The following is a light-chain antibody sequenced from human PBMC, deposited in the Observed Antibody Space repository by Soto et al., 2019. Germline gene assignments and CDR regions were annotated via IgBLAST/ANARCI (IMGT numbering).Light chain of an antibody. CDR2: DDN. CDR1: SYNIGGNS. V-gene: IGLV1-51*01. CDR3: GSWDSSLSAYV. J-gene: IGLJ1*01. Sequence: QSVMTQPPSVSAAPGQKGTISCSGSSYNIGGNSVSWYQQLPGTAPNLLIFDDNKRPSGIPDRFSGSKSGTSATLGITGFQTGDEAEYYCGSWDSSLSAYVFGTGTKRTVL.